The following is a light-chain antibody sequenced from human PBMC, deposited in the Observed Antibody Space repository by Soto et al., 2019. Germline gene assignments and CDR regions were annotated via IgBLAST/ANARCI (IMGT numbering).Light chain of an antibody. Sequence: EMVMTQSPATLSVSPGESATLSCRASQSVNSNYLAWYQQKPGQAPRLLIYGASTRATGIPARFSGSGSGTEFTLTISSLQSEDFAVYYCQQYNNWPWTFGQGTKVDI. CDR3: QQYNNWPWT. CDR2: GAS. V-gene: IGKV3-15*01. J-gene: IGKJ1*01. CDR1: QSVNSN.